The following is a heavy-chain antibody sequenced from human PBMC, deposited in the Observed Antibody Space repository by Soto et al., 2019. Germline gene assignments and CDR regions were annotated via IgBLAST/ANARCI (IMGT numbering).Heavy chain of an antibody. CDR1: GFTFSTNL. Sequence: GGSLRLSCAASGFTFSTNLMYWVRQAPGKGLVWVSRINSDGTNAAYADSVQGRFTISRDNAKNTLYLQMNSLTGEDTAVYYCAKAGAGVANFDYWGQGTLVTVSS. CDR2: INSDGTNA. D-gene: IGHD3-3*01. V-gene: IGHV3-74*01. J-gene: IGHJ4*02. CDR3: AKAGAGVANFDY.